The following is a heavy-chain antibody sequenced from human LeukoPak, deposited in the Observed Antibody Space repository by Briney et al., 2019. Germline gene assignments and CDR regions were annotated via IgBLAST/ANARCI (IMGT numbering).Heavy chain of an antibody. V-gene: IGHV4-38-2*01. CDR2: IYHTGST. CDR3: ARAGWIITSGIDY. CDR1: GYSISRGYY. Sequence: PSETLSLTYGVSGYSISRGYYWAWIRPPPGKGLEWIGTIYHTGSTYYTPSLGSRVTISVDTSKNEFSLNLNSVTAADTAVYYCARAGWIITSGIDYWGQGALVTVSS. J-gene: IGHJ4*02. D-gene: IGHD3-10*01.